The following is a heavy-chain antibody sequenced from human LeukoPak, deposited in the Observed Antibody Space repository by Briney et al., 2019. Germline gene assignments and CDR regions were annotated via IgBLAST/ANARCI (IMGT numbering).Heavy chain of an antibody. CDR2: ISGSGANT. V-gene: IGHV3-23*01. J-gene: IGHJ4*02. D-gene: IGHD5-18*01. CDR1: GFTFSTYG. Sequence: GGSLRLSCTTSGFTFSTYGMAWVRQAPGKGLEWVSSISGSGANTNYADSVKGRLTISRDSSNSTLYLHLDNLRAEDTAVYFCAKRGGYDYGSHFDYWGQGTLVTVSS. CDR3: AKRGGYDYGSHFDY.